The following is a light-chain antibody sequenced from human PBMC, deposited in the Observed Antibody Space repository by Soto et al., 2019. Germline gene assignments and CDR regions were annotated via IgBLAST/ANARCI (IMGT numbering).Light chain of an antibody. CDR2: ENN. V-gene: IGLV1-40*01. CDR1: SSNIGAGYE. CDR3: QSYDSSLSGYV. Sequence: QSVLTQPPSVSEAPGQRVTISCTGSSSNIGAGYEAHWYQQVPGTAPKLLIYENNNRPSGVPDRFSGSKSGTSASLAITGLQAEDEXEYYCQSYDSSLSGYVFGTGTKLTVL. J-gene: IGLJ1*01.